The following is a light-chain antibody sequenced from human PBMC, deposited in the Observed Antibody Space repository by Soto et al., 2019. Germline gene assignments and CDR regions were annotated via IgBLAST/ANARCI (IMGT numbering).Light chain of an antibody. J-gene: IGKJ4*02. V-gene: IGKV1-5*01. CDR1: QSVGNS. CDR2: DAS. CDR3: QKYNTYGLK. Sequence: DIQITQAPSTRYASALDGGRLTWRASQSVGNSLAWYQQRPGKAPKLLIFDASTLESGVPSKFSGSGSDTEFTFTISSLQPDDSATYYCQKYNTYGLKCGGGT.